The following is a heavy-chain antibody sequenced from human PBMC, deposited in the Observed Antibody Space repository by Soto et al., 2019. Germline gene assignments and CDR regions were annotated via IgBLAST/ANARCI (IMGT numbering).Heavy chain of an antibody. Sequence: EVQLVESGGGLVKPGGSLRLSCAASGLTFSSYSMNWVRQAPGKGLEWVSSISSGDSYIYYADSVRGRFTISRDNAENSLLLQMNRLSVEDTAFYYWGASPEVTGGMSDWGQGALVTVSS. D-gene: IGHD2-8*02. CDR1: GLTFSSYS. V-gene: IGHV3-21*01. CDR3: GASPEVTGGMSD. CDR2: ISSGDSYI. J-gene: IGHJ4*02.